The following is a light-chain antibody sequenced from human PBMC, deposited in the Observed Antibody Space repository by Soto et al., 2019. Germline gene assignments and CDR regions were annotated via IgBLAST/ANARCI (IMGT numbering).Light chain of an antibody. CDR2: GAS. V-gene: IGKV3-20*01. J-gene: IGKJ2*01. Sequence: EIVLTQSPGTLSLSPGERATLSCRASQSVSSSYLAWYQQKPGQAPRLLIYGASSRATGIPDRFSGSGSGTSFTLTISSLEPEEFAVYYYQQYGNSPYTFGQGTKLEIK. CDR1: QSVSSSY. CDR3: QQYGNSPYT.